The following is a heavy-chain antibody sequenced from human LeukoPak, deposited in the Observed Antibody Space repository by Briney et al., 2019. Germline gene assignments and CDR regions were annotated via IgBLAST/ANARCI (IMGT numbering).Heavy chain of an antibody. CDR1: GYTLTELS. Sequence: ASVKVSCKVSGYTLTELSMHWVRQAPGKGLEWMGGFDPEDGETIYAQKFQGRVTMTEDTSTDTAYMELSSLRSEDTAVYYCATVSRLFDAFDIWGQGTMVTVSS. V-gene: IGHV1-24*01. J-gene: IGHJ3*02. CDR2: FDPEDGET. CDR3: ATVSRLFDAFDI. D-gene: IGHD3-3*02.